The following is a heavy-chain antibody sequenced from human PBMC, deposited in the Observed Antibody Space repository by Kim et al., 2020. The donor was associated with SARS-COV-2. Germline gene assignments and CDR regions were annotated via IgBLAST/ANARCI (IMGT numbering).Heavy chain of an antibody. V-gene: IGHV3-48*03. D-gene: IGHD5-18*01. J-gene: IGHJ4*02. Sequence: YADSVKGRFTISRDNAKNSLYLRLNSLRAEDTAVYYCVTEGADTCCHFDNWGQGTLVTVSS. CDR3: VTEGADTCCHFDN.